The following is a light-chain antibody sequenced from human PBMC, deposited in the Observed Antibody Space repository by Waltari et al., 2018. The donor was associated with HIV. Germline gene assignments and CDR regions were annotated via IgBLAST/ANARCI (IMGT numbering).Light chain of an antibody. V-gene: IGLV1-44*01. CDR3: AAWDDSLNGQGV. CDR1: STQNGRNT. CDR2: HNN. Sequence: QSVLTQPPSASGTPGKRVTLPCSGSSTQNGRNTINRYQTLPGTAPNLLLHHNNQRPSGVPDRFSVSKSGTSASLAISGLQSEDEADYYCAAWDDSLNGQGVFGGGTKLTVL. J-gene: IGLJ2*01.